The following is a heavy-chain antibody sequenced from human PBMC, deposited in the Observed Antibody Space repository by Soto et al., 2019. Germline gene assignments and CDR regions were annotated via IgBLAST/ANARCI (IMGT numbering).Heavy chain of an antibody. CDR3: ARDTGRVELGGNYYYGTDV. D-gene: IGHD1-26*01. V-gene: IGHV1-3*01. J-gene: IGHJ6*02. CDR2: INAGNGNT. CDR1: GYTFTSYA. Sequence: ASVKVSCKASGYTFTSYAMHWVRQAPGQRLEWMGWINAGNGNTKYSQKFQARVTITRDTSASTAYMELSNLRSEDTAVYYCARDTGRVELGGNYYYGTDVWGQGTTVTVSS.